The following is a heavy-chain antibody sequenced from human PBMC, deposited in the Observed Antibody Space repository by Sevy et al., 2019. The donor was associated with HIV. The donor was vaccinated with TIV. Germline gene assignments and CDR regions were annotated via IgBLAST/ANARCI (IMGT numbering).Heavy chain of an antibody. CDR1: GFTFSRYS. V-gene: IGHV3-48*01. Sequence: GGSLRLSCAASGFTFSRYSMNWVRQAPGKGLEWVSYISSHGSTLYYADSVKGRFTISRDNAVNSLYLQMNSLRAEDTAVYYCAREGNDYMHYYYYGMDVWGQGTTVTVSS. D-gene: IGHD4-4*01. CDR3: AREGNDYMHYYYYGMDV. CDR2: ISSHGSTL. J-gene: IGHJ6*02.